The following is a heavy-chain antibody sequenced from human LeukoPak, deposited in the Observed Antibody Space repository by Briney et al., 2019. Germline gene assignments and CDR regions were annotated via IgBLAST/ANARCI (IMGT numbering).Heavy chain of an antibody. CDR3: ARYVPVKTGTTRSSFDF. CDR2: IYTSGST. V-gene: IGHV4-4*07. Sequence: PSETLSLTCTVSGGSISIYYWIWIRQPAGKGLEWIGRIYTSGSTNCDPSLKSRITMSIDTSKSQFSLNLRSVTAADTAVYYCARYVPVKTGTTRSSFDFWGQGTLVTVSS. J-gene: IGHJ4*02. CDR1: GGSISIYY. D-gene: IGHD1-1*01.